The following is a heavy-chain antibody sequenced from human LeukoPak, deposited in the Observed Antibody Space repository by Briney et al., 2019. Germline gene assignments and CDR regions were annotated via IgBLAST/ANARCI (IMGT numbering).Heavy chain of an antibody. V-gene: IGHV4-34*01. CDR1: GGSFSGYY. Sequence: SETLSLTCAVYGGSFSGYYWSWIRQPPGKGLEWIGEINHSGSTNYNPSLKSRVTISVDTSKNQFSLKLSSVTAADTAVYYCARGLGYWGQGTLVTVS. CDR3: ARGLGY. CDR2: INHSGST. J-gene: IGHJ4*02.